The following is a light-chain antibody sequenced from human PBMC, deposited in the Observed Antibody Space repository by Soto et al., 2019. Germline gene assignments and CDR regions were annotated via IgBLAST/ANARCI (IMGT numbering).Light chain of an antibody. CDR1: ALPKQY. J-gene: IGLJ3*02. CDR3: QSADSSGTYEV. CDR2: KDI. V-gene: IGLV3-25*03. Sequence: SCELTQPPSVSVSPGQTARITCSGDALPKQYAYWYQQKSGQAPVLVIYKDIERPSGIPDRISGSSSGTTVTLTISGVQAEDEADYYCQSADSSGTYEVFGGGTKLTVL.